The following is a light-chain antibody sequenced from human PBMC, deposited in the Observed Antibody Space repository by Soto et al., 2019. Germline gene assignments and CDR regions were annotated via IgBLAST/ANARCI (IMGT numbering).Light chain of an antibody. CDR3: QQRNDWRRGT. Sequence: EIVFTQSPCTVSLSPGERATLSCRASQSVSRYLAWYQQKPGQAPRLLIYDASNRATGVPARFSGSGSGTDFTLTISSLEPEDFAVYYCQQRNDWRRGTFGQGTRLEI. J-gene: IGKJ5*01. CDR1: QSVSRY. V-gene: IGKV3-11*01. CDR2: DAS.